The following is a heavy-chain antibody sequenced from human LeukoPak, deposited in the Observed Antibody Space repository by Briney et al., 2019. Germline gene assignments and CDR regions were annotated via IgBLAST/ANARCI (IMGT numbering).Heavy chain of an antibody. Sequence: SETLSVTCAVYGGSFSGYYWSWIRQPPGKGLEWIGEINHSGSTNYNPSLKSRVTISVDTSKNQFSLKLSSVTAADTAVYYCARVRYCSSTSCSWGQGTLVTVSS. D-gene: IGHD2-2*01. CDR3: ARVRYCSSTSCS. V-gene: IGHV4-34*01. CDR1: GGSFSGYY. CDR2: INHSGST. J-gene: IGHJ5*02.